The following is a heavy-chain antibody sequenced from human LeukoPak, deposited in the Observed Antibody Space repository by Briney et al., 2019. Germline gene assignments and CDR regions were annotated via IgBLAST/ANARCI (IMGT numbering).Heavy chain of an antibody. Sequence: GGSLRLSCAASGFTFSSYWMSWVRQAPGEGLEWVARIKQDGSEKSYVDSVKGQFTISRDNARNSLYLQMNSLRAEDTAVYYCARDGYGSSRRYDCWGQGTLVTVSS. CDR2: IKQDGSEK. J-gene: IGHJ4*02. V-gene: IGHV3-7*04. D-gene: IGHD6-13*01. CDR1: GFTFSSYW. CDR3: ARDGYGSSRRYDC.